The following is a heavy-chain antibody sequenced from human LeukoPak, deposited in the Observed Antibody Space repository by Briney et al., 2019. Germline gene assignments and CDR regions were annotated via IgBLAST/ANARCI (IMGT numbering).Heavy chain of an antibody. CDR2: IYYSGST. CDR3: AREDDSSGYYFDY. CDR1: GGSISSYY. D-gene: IGHD3-22*01. V-gene: IGHV4-59*01. J-gene: IGHJ4*02. Sequence: PSETLSLTSTVSGGSISSYYWSWIRQPPGKGLEWIGYIYYSGSTNYNPSLKSRVTISVDTSKNQFSLKLSSVTAADTAVYYCAREDDSSGYYFDYWGQGTLVTVSS.